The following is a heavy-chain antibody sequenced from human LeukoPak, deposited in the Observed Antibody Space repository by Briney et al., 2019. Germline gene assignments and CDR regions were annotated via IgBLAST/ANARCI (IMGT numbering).Heavy chain of an antibody. V-gene: IGHV3-20*04. D-gene: IGHD4-17*01. Sequence: GGSLRLSCAASGFTFDDYGMSWVRQAPGKGLEWVSLIYSGGSTDYTDSVKGRFTISRDNAKNSLYLQMNSLRAEDTAVYYCARIDYGDGNSAVFYYYYYMDVWGKGTTVTVSS. CDR3: ARIDYGDGNSAVFYYYYYMDV. J-gene: IGHJ6*03. CDR1: GFTFDDYG. CDR2: IYSGGST.